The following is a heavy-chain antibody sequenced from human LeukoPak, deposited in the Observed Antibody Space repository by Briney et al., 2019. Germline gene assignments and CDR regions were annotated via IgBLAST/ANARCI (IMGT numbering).Heavy chain of an antibody. CDR2: IYYNGDT. J-gene: IGHJ4*02. V-gene: IGHV4-39*07. Sequence: SETLSLTCTVSGGSMTSTSYYWGWIRQPPGKGLGWIGSIYYNGDTYYNPSLKSRVTISVDTSKTQFSLKLSSVTAADTALYFCARDYYDSSGYGTDYWGQGTLVTVSS. D-gene: IGHD3-22*01. CDR3: ARDYYDSSGYGTDY. CDR1: GGSMTSTSYY.